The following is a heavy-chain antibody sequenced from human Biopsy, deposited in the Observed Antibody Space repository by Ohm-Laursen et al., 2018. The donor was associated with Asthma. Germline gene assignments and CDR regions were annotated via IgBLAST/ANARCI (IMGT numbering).Heavy chain of an antibody. J-gene: IGHJ4*02. V-gene: IGHV1-69*13. Sequence: SVKVSCKSLGGTFNTYVIGWVRQAPGQGLDWMGGVNSVFGTTTYPQKFQDRVTITADDSTSTVYMELSSLRSEDTAVYYCARKAGSCISRTCYSLDFWGQGTLVTVSS. D-gene: IGHD2-2*01. CDR2: VNSVFGTT. CDR3: ARKAGSCISRTCYSLDF. CDR1: GGTFNTYV.